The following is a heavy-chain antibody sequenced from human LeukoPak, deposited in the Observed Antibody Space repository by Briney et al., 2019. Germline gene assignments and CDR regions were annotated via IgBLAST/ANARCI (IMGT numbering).Heavy chain of an antibody. CDR3: ARDAYAAGALDI. CDR2: INSDGSNT. Sequence: GGSLRLSCAASGFTFRNYWMHWVRQAPGKGLVWVFSINSDGSNTDYAVSVKGRFTISRDNAKNTLYLQMNSLRAEDTAVYYCARDAYAAGALDIWGQGTMVTVSS. CDR1: GFTFRNYW. J-gene: IGHJ3*02. D-gene: IGHD6-25*01. V-gene: IGHV3-74*01.